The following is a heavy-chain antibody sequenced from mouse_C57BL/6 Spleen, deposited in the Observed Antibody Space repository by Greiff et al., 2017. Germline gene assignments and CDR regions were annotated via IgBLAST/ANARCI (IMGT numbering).Heavy chain of an antibody. Sequence: VQLQQSGAELVRPGTSVKMSCKASGYTFTNYWIGWAKQRPGHGLEWIGDIYPGGGYTNYNEKFKGKATLTADKSSSTAYMQFSSLTSEDSAIYYGARTRGDGSSNYYAMDYWGQGTSVTVSS. D-gene: IGHD1-1*01. CDR1: GYTFTNYW. CDR2: IYPGGGYT. J-gene: IGHJ4*01. V-gene: IGHV1-63*01. CDR3: ARTRGDGSSNYYAMDY.